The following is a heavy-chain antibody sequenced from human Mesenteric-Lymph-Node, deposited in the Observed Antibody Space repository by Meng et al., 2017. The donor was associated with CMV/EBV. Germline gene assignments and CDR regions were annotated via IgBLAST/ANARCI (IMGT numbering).Heavy chain of an antibody. CDR3: ARVGLTSFWSGYLDY. CDR1: GGSITSNTFY. J-gene: IGHJ4*02. Sequence: SETLSLTCSVSGGSITSNTFYWGWIRQPPGKGLEWIGTIYYSGSTYSNPSLKSRVTMSVDTSKNQFSLRLNSVTAADTATYYCARVGLTSFWSGYLDYWGQGTLVT. V-gene: IGHV4-39*01. D-gene: IGHD3-3*01. CDR2: IYYSGST.